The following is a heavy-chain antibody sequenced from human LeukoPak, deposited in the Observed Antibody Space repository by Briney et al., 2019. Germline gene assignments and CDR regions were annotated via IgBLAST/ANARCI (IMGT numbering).Heavy chain of an antibody. CDR3: AKNGHGSGSYYPRTKYYFDY. Sequence: GGSLRLSCAASGFTVSSNYMSWVRQAPGKGLEWVSVIYSGGSTYYADSVKGRFTISRDNSKSTLYIQMNSLRAEDTAVYYCAKNGHGSGSYYPRTKYYFDYWGQGTLVTVSS. J-gene: IGHJ4*02. D-gene: IGHD3-10*01. CDR2: IYSGGST. CDR1: GFTVSSNY. V-gene: IGHV3-53*01.